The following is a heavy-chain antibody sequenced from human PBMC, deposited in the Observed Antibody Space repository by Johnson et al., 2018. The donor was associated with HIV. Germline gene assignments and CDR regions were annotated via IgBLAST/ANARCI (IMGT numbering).Heavy chain of an antibody. CDR2: INWNGGST. V-gene: IGHV3-20*04. Sequence: MQLVESGGGVVRPGGSLRLSCAASGFTFDDYGMSWVRQAPGKGLEWVSGINWNGGSTGYADSVKGRFTISSDNAKNSLYLQMNSLRAEDTALYYCARDLSGSVTVLSDAFDIWGQGTMVTVSS. D-gene: IGHD1-26*01. CDR3: ARDLSGSVTVLSDAFDI. J-gene: IGHJ3*02. CDR1: GFTFDDYG.